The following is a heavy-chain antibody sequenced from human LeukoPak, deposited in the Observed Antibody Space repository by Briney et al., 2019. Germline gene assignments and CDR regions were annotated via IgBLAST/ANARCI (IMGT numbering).Heavy chain of an antibody. V-gene: IGHV3-21*01. J-gene: IGHJ5*02. CDR2: IGSSSSYI. CDR3: ARAGKQWLVPHWFDP. CDR1: GFTFSSYS. D-gene: IGHD6-19*01. Sequence: PGGSLRLSCAASGFTFSSYSMNWVRQAPGKGLEWVSSIGSSSSYIYYADSVKGRFTISRDNAKNSLYLQMNSLRAEDTAVYYCARAGKQWLVPHWFDPWGQGTLVTVSS.